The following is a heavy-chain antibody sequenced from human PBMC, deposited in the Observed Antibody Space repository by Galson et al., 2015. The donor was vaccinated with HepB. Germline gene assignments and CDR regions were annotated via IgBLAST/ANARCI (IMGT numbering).Heavy chain of an antibody. J-gene: IGHJ4*02. CDR1: GFTFSSYA. CDR3: AKDHQPYCSGGSCYRFDY. CDR2: ISGSGGST. D-gene: IGHD2-15*01. Sequence: SLRLSCAASGFTFSSYAMSWVRQAPGKGLEWVSAISGSGGSTYYADSVKGRFTISRDNSKNTLYLQMNSLRAEDTAVYYCAKDHQPYCSGGSCYRFDYWGQGTLVTVSS. V-gene: IGHV3-23*01.